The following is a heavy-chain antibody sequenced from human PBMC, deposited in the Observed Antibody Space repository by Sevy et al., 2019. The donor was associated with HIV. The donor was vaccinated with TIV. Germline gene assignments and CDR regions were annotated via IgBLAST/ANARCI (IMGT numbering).Heavy chain of an antibody. V-gene: IGHV3-30*18. CDR1: GFTFSSYG. D-gene: IGHD6-13*01. CDR3: AKSIAAAGHTVYYYYYYGMDV. CDR2: ISYDGSNK. J-gene: IGHJ6*02. Sequence: GGSLRLSCAASGFTFSSYGMHWVRQAPGKGLEWVAVISYDGSNKYYADSGKGRFTISRDNSKNTLYLQMNSLRAEDTAVYYCAKSIAAAGHTVYYYYYYGMDVWGQGTTVTVSS.